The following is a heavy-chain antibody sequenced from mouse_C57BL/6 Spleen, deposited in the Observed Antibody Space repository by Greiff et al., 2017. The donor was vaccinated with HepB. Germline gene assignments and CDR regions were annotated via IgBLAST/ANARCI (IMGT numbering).Heavy chain of an antibody. Sequence: EVQRVESGPGLVKPSQSLSLTCSVTGYSITSGYYWNWIRQFPGNKLEWMGYISYDGSNNYNPSLKNRISITRDTSKNQFFLKLNSVTTEDTATYYCAREANLRSMDYWGQGTSVTVSS. J-gene: IGHJ4*01. CDR1: GYSITSGYY. V-gene: IGHV3-6*01. D-gene: IGHD1-3*01. CDR3: AREANLRSMDY. CDR2: ISYDGSN.